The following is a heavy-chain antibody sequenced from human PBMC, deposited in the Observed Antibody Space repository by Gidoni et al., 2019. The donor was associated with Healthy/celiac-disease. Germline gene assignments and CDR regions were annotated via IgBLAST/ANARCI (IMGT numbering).Heavy chain of an antibody. CDR3: AKDPLHLPHINSDAFDI. CDR1: GFTFSIYA. J-gene: IGHJ3*02. CDR2: ISGSGGST. V-gene: IGHV3-23*04. D-gene: IGHD2-21*01. Sequence: EVQLVESGGGLVQPGVSLRLSCAASGFTFSIYAMSWVRQAPGKGMEWVSAISGSGGSTYYADSVKGRFNISRDNSKNTLYLQMNSLRAEDTAVYYCAKDPLHLPHINSDAFDIWGQGTMVTVSS.